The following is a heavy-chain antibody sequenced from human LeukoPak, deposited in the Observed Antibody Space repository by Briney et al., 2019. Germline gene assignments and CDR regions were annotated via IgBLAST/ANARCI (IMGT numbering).Heavy chain of an antibody. J-gene: IGHJ6*03. Sequence: GGSLRLSCAASGFTLSSYSMNWVRQAPGKGLEWVSSISTSSYISYANSVKGRFTISRDNAKTALYLQMNSLRAEDTAVYYCARAPLAVAGYFYYYMDVWGKGTTVTVSS. D-gene: IGHD6-19*01. CDR3: ARAPLAVAGYFYYYMDV. CDR1: GFTLSSYS. V-gene: IGHV3-21*01. CDR2: ISTSSYI.